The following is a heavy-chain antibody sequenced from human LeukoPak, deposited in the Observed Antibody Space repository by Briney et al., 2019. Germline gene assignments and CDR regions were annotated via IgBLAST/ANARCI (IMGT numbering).Heavy chain of an antibody. CDR2: ISSSSSYI. Sequence: GGSLRLSCAASGFTFSSYSMNWVRQAPGKGLEWVSSISSSSSYIYYADSVKGRFTISRDNAKNSLYLQMNSLRAEDTAVYYCARDIRHCSGGSCHHFDYWGQGTLVTVSS. J-gene: IGHJ4*02. CDR1: GFTFSSYS. D-gene: IGHD2-15*01. V-gene: IGHV3-21*01. CDR3: ARDIRHCSGGSCHHFDY.